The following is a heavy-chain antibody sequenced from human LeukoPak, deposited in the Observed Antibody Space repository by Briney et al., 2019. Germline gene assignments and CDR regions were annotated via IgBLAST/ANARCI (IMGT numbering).Heavy chain of an antibody. J-gene: IGHJ4*02. V-gene: IGHV4-4*07. D-gene: IGHD1-26*01. CDR3: ARENSGGYREFDY. Sequence: SETLSLTCTVSGGSISSYYWSWIRQPAGKGLEWIGRIYTSGSTNYNASLKSRVSMSVDTSKNQFSLRLSSVTAADTAVFYCARENSGGYREFDYWGQGTLVTVSS. CDR1: GGSISSYY. CDR2: IYTSGST.